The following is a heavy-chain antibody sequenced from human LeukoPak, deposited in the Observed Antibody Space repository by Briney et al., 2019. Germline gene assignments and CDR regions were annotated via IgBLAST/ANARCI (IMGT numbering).Heavy chain of an antibody. CDR3: ARRRIAVAGVTAGPFDP. J-gene: IGHJ5*02. CDR2: IYSCDSDT. Sequence: GESLKISCKGSGYSVTSYWIGWVRPMPGKGLEWMGIIYSCDSDTRYSPSFQGQVTISADKSISTAYLQWSSLKASDTAMYYCARRRIAVAGVTAGPFDPWGRGTLVTASS. D-gene: IGHD6-19*01. V-gene: IGHV5-51*01. CDR1: GYSVTSYW.